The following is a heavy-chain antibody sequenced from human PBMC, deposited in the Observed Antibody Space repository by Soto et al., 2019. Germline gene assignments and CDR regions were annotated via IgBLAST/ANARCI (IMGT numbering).Heavy chain of an antibody. CDR1: GFTFSNYA. D-gene: IGHD3-10*01. Sequence: EVQLLESGGGFVQPGGSLRLSCAASGFTFSNYAMTWVRQAPGKGLEWVSAITSTGSSTYYADSVKGRFTISRDNSKNPLFLQINSLRAVDTAVYYWAKGAEVYAGSSLDCWGQGTLVSVSS. CDR3: AKGAEVYAGSSLDC. J-gene: IGHJ4*02. V-gene: IGHV3-23*01. CDR2: ITSTGSST.